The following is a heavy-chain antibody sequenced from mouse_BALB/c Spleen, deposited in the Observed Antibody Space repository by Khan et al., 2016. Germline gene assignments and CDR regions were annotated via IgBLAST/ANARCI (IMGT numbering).Heavy chain of an antibody. D-gene: IGHD2-2*01. CDR2: IYPGDGDT. J-gene: IGHJ3*01. CDR1: GYAFSSYW. V-gene: IGHV1-80*01. Sequence: QVQLQQSGAELVRPGSSVKISCKASGYAFSSYWMNWVKQRPGQGLEWIGQIYPGDGDTNYTGKFKGKATLTADKSSSTAYMQLSSLTSEDSAVYFCAREGYGYDTCAYWGQGTLVTVSA. CDR3: AREGYGYDTCAY.